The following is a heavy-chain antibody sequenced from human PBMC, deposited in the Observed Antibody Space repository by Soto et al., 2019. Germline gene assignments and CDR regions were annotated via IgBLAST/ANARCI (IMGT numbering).Heavy chain of an antibody. Sequence: SETLSLTCTVSGGSISSYYWSWIRQPPGKGLEWIGSIYYSGTTYYNPSLNSRVTVSVDTSKNQFSLKVTSVTAADTAVYYCARLHGYCISSSCHGHYAMDVWGQGTTVTVSS. V-gene: IGHV4-59*05. CDR2: IYYSGTT. J-gene: IGHJ6*02. CDR3: ARLHGYCISSSCHGHYAMDV. D-gene: IGHD2-2*01. CDR1: GGSISSYY.